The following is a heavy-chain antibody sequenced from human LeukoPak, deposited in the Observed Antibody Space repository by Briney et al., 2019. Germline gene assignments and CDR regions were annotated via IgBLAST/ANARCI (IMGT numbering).Heavy chain of an antibody. CDR2: IIPIPGIA. CDR3: ARVGSSWYFGY. CDR1: GGTFSSYA. V-gene: IGHV1-69*04. Sequence: GASVKVSCKASGGTFSSYAISWVRQAPGQGLEWMGRIIPIPGIANYAQKFQGRVTITADKSTSTAYMELSSLRSEDTAVYYCARVGSSWYFGYWGQGTLVTVSS. J-gene: IGHJ4*02. D-gene: IGHD6-13*01.